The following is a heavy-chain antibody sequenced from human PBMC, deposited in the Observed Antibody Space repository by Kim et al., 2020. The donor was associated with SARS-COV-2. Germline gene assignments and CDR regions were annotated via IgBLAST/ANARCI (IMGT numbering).Heavy chain of an antibody. Sequence: SETLSLTCTVSGGSISSYYWSWIRQPPGKGLEWIGYIYYSGSTNYNPSLKSRVTISVDTSKNQFSLKLSSVTAADTAVYYCARVGGRLGYYYYGMDVWGQGTTVTVSS. V-gene: IGHV4-59*13. J-gene: IGHJ6*02. CDR3: ARVGGRLGYYYYGMDV. D-gene: IGHD2-15*01. CDR1: GGSISSYY. CDR2: IYYSGST.